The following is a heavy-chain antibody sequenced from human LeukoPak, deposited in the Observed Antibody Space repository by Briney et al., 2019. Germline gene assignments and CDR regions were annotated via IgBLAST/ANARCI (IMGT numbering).Heavy chain of an antibody. J-gene: IGHJ4*02. D-gene: IGHD4-17*01. CDR3: ARSYYGDYSDY. Sequence: SETLSLTCAVSGYSISSGYYWGWIRQPPGKGREWIGSIYHSGSTYYNPSLKSRVTISVDTSKNQFSLKLSSVTAADTAVYYCARSYYGDYSDYWGQGTLVTVSS. V-gene: IGHV4-38-2*01. CDR1: GYSISSGYY. CDR2: IYHSGST.